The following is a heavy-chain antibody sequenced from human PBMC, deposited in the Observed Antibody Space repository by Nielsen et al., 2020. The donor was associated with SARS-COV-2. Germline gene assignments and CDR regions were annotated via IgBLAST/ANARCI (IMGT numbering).Heavy chain of an antibody. D-gene: IGHD6-19*01. V-gene: IGHV1-18*01. CDR2: LSGFNGNT. CDR1: GYTFSNFG. CDR3: ARWRTYGNGWDF. Sequence: VKVSCKASGYTFSNFGLSWVRQAPGRGLEWIGWLSGFNGNTNYLQKFKGRVTMTTHSSTGTVYMELRSLRADDTAIYYCARWRTYGNGWDFWGQGTLVTVSS. J-gene: IGHJ4*02.